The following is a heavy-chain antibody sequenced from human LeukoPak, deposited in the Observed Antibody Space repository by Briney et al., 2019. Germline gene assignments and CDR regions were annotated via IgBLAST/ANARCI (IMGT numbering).Heavy chain of an antibody. V-gene: IGHV3-11*04. J-gene: IGHJ6*03. D-gene: IGHD6-19*01. CDR1: GFTFSDYY. CDR2: ISSSGSTI. CDR3: ARSSGWSYYYYYMDV. Sequence: KAGGSLRLSCAASGFTFSDYYMSWIRQAPGKGLEWVSYISSSGSTIYYADSVKGRFTISRDNAKNSLYLQMNSLRAEDTAVYYCARSSGWSYYYYYMDVWGKGTTVTVSS.